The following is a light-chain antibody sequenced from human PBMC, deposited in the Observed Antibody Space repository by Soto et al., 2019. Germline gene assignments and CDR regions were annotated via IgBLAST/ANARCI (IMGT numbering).Light chain of an antibody. CDR3: EQYNSYPT. Sequence: IQMTQSPSSLSASVGDSVTITCRASQGVGSTLAWYQQKPGQAPKSLIYGSSSLQSRDPAGFSGSGSGTDFTLAISDLQPEASVTYYCEQYNSYPTFGGGTKVEV. CDR1: QGVGST. J-gene: IGKJ4*01. V-gene: IGKV1D-16*01. CDR2: GSS.